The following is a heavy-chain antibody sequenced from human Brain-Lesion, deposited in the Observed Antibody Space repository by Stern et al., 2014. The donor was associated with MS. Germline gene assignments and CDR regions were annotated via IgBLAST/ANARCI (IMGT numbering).Heavy chain of an antibody. D-gene: IGHD4-17*01. V-gene: IGHV5-51*01. CDR1: GYSFTSYW. CDR2: IYTGDSDT. CDR3: ARRENGDGGLDY. Sequence: EVQLLESGAEVKKPGESLKISCKGSGYSFTSYWIGWGRQMPGTGLEWVGIIYTGDSDTRYSPSFQGQVTISADMSISTAYLQWSSLKASDTAMYYCARRENGDGGLDYWGQGTLVTVSS. J-gene: IGHJ4*02.